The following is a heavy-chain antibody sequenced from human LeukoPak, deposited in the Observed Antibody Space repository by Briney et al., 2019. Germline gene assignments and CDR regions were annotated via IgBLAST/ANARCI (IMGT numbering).Heavy chain of an antibody. CDR1: GDSISSYY. D-gene: IGHD3-16*01. CDR3: ARESGYLWGGYYYYYMDV. Sequence: SETLSLTCTVSGDSISSYYWSWIRQPPGKGLEWIGYIYYSGSTNYNPSLKSRVTISVDTSNNQFSLNLSSVTAADTAVCYCARESGYLWGGYYYYYMDVWGKGTTVTVSS. V-gene: IGHV4-59*12. J-gene: IGHJ6*03. CDR2: IYYSGST.